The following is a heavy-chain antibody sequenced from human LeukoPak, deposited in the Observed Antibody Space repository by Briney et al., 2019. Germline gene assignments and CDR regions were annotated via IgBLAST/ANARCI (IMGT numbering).Heavy chain of an antibody. CDR3: AKDTALYSDDSSGNDF. Sequence: GGSLRLSCAAAAFTFSSYAMSWVRQAPGKGLEWVSAISGSGSSTYYADSVKGRFTISRDNSKNALYLQMNSLRAEDTAVYYCAKDTALYSDDSSGNDFWGQGTLVTVSS. J-gene: IGHJ4*02. CDR1: AFTFSSYA. V-gene: IGHV3-23*01. CDR2: ISGSGSST. D-gene: IGHD3-22*01.